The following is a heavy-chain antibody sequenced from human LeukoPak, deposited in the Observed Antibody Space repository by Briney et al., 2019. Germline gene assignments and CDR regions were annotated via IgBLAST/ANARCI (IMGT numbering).Heavy chain of an antibody. CDR1: GGSISSYY. D-gene: IGHD3-22*01. Sequence: PSETLSLTCTVSGGSISSYYWSWIRQPPGKGLEWIGYIYYSGSTNYNPSLKSRVTISVDTSKNQFSLKLSSVTAADTAVYYCARDLYDSSPNHDAFDIWGQGTMVTVSS. CDR2: IYYSGST. V-gene: IGHV4-59*12. J-gene: IGHJ3*02. CDR3: ARDLYDSSPNHDAFDI.